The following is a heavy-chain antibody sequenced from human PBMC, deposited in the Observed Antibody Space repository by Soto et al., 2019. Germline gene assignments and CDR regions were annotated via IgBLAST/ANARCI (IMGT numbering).Heavy chain of an antibody. CDR3: ARDGSRRNGWYDALDY. V-gene: IGHV3-33*01. CDR1: GFSFSSYG. J-gene: IGHJ4*02. CDR2: IWYDGSNK. Sequence: PGGSLRLACAASGFSFSSYGMHWVRQAPGKGLEWVAVIWYDGSNKYYADSVKGRFTISRDNSKNTLFLEVNSLRAEDTAMYYCARDGSRRNGWYDALDYWGQAALVTVSS. D-gene: IGHD6-19*01.